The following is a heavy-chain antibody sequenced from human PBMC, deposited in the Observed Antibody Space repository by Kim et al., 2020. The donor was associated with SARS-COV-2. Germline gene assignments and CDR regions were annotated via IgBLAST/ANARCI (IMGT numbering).Heavy chain of an antibody. Sequence: GGSLRLSCAASGFTFSSCSMNWVRQAPGKGLEWVSSISSSSGYIYYADSVKGRFTISRDNAKNSLYLQMNSLRAEDTAVYYCARDSGSSVPYYYYYMDVGGKGTTVSVSS. D-gene: IGHD2-2*01. V-gene: IGHV3-21*01. CDR1: GFTFSSCS. J-gene: IGHJ6*03. CDR3: ARDSGSSVPYYYYYMDV. CDR2: ISSSSGYI.